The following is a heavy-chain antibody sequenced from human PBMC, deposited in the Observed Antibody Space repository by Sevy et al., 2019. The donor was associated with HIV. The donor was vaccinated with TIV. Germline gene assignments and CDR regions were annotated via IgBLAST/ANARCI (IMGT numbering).Heavy chain of an antibody. Sequence: GGSLRLSCAVSGFTFSSYWMSWVRQAPGKGLEWVANIKQDGSEKYYVDSVKGRFTISRDNAKNSLYLQMNSLRAEDTAVYYCARDRTTGFDYWGQGTLVTVSS. D-gene: IGHD1-7*01. J-gene: IGHJ4*02. V-gene: IGHV3-7*01. CDR1: GFTFSSYW. CDR2: IKQDGSEK. CDR3: ARDRTTGFDY.